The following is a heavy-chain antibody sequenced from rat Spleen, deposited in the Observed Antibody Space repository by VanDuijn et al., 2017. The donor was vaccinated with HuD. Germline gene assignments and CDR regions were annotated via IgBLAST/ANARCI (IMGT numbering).Heavy chain of an antibody. CDR2: ISYADTSGHSGT. Sequence: EVQLVESGGGLVQPGRSLKLSCVASGFTFNNYWMTWIRQAPGKGLEWVASISYADTSGHSGTYYRDSVKGRFTISRDNAKSTLSLQMDSLRSEDTATYYCARYREGDWYFDFWGPGTMVTVSS. D-gene: IGHD1-11*01. V-gene: IGHV5-31*01. CDR3: ARYREGDWYFDF. J-gene: IGHJ1*01. CDR1: GFTFNNYW.